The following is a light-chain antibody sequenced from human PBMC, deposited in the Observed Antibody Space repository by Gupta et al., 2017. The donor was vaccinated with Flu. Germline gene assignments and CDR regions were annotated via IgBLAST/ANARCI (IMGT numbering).Light chain of an antibody. V-gene: IGKV1-39*01. CDR3: QHTYNSPRT. J-gene: IGKJ1*01. CDR1: QDIINY. CDR2: GAF. Sequence: GDRVTITCRASQDIINYLHWYQQKPGSAPKLLIYGAFNLQSGVPSRFSGSGSGTDFTLSITSLQPEDFATYFCQHTYNSPRTFGQGTKVEIK.